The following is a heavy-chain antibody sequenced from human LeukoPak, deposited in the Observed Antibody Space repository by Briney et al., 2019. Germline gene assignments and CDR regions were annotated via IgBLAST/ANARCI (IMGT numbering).Heavy chain of an antibody. Sequence: GGSLRLSCAASGFTFSLYWMNWVRRAPGKGLEWVANIKRDGSEKNYVDSVKGRFTISRDNSKNTLYLQMNSLRAEDTAVYYCAKALTSGWYLDAFNIWGQGTMVTVSS. D-gene: IGHD6-19*01. CDR3: AKALTSGWYLDAFNI. J-gene: IGHJ3*02. CDR2: IKRDGSEK. CDR1: GFTFSLYW. V-gene: IGHV3-7*01.